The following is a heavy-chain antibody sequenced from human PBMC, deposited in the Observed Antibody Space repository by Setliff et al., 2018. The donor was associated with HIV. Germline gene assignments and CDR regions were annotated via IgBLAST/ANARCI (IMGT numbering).Heavy chain of an antibody. Sequence: ASVKVSCKASGYTFTTNYIHWARQAPGQGLEWMGWINPNSGGTNYAQKFQGRVTMTRDTSIYTAYMELSRLRSDDTAVYYCARYCSGGSCPGRFDPWGQGTLVTVS. J-gene: IGHJ5*02. CDR1: GYTFTTNY. V-gene: IGHV1-2*02. CDR2: INPNSGGT. D-gene: IGHD2-15*01. CDR3: ARYCSGGSCPGRFDP.